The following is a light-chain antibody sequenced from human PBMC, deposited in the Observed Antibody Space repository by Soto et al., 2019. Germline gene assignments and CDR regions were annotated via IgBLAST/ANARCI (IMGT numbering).Light chain of an antibody. CDR2: DVS. CDR1: QGVTTN. CDR3: QQYNNWPFS. V-gene: IGKV3-15*01. J-gene: IGKJ5*01. Sequence: DIVMTQSPATLSVSPGDRATLSCRAGQGVTTNFAWYQQKSGQSPRLLIYDVSHRATGVPARFSGTGSETDFTLTISGLQSEDSAVYFCQQYNNWPFSFGQGTRLEIK.